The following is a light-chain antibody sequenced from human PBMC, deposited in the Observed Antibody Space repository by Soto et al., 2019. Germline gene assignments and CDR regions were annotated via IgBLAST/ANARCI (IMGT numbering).Light chain of an antibody. CDR3: QQYGTSPRT. CDR1: RSVSSSN. Sequence: EIVLTQSPGTLSLSPGERATLSCRASRSVSSSNLAWYQHKPGQAPRLLIHGASSRATGIPDRFSGSGSGTHFTLIISRLEPEDFAVYYCQQYGTSPRTFGQGTKLEIK. CDR2: GAS. J-gene: IGKJ2*01. V-gene: IGKV3-20*01.